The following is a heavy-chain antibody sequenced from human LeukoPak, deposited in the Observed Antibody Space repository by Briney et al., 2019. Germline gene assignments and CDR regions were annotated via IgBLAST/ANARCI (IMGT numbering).Heavy chain of an antibody. J-gene: IGHJ4*02. V-gene: IGHV4-59*01. CDR2: IYYSGST. D-gene: IGHD6-13*01. CDR3: AREEAAAVGYYFDY. Sequence: PSETLSLTCTVSGGSISSYYWSWIRQPPGKGLEWIGYIYYSGSTNYNPSLKSRVTISVDTSKNQFSLKLSSVTAADTAVYYCAREEAAAVGYYFDYWGQGTLVTVSS. CDR1: GGSISSYY.